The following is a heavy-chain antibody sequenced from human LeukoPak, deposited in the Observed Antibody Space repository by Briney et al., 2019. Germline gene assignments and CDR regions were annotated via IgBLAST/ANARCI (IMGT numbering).Heavy chain of an antibody. CDR3: ARARNDYSNVLYYYYYYMDV. Sequence: GGSLRLSCAASGFTVTSNYMSWVRQAPRQGQQWVSIIYSGGSTYYADSAKGRFTISRHNSKNTLYLQMNSLRAEDTAVYYCARARNDYSNVLYYYYYYMDVWGKGTTVTVSS. J-gene: IGHJ6*03. CDR2: IYSGGST. D-gene: IGHD4-11*01. CDR1: GFTVTSNY. V-gene: IGHV3-53*01.